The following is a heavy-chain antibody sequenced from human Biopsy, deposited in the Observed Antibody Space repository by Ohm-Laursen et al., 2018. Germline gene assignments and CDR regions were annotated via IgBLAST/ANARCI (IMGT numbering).Heavy chain of an antibody. Sequence: TLSLTCTVSGGSISSYYWSWIRRPPGKGLEWIGYIYYTGSTNYNPSLKSRVTISVDTSMNHLSLRLTSVTAADTAVYYCARHAPSYSGSYWRYFDLWGRGTLVTVSS. J-gene: IGHJ2*01. CDR3: ARHAPSYSGSYWRYFDL. CDR2: IYYTGST. V-gene: IGHV4-59*08. CDR1: GGSISSYY. D-gene: IGHD1-26*01.